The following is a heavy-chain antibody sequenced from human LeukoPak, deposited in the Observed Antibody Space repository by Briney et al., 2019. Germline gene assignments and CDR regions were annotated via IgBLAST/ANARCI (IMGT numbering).Heavy chain of an antibody. D-gene: IGHD2/OR15-2a*01. CDR1: RFIFSNYG. CDR2: ISYDGSNK. J-gene: IGHJ4*02. V-gene: IGHV3-30*18. CDR3: AKDLLALRRTSNFDY. Sequence: GGSLRLSCAASRFIFSNYGMHWVRQAPGKGLEWVAVISYDGSNKYYADSVKGRFTISRDDSKNTLYLQMNSLRAEVTAVYYCAKDLLALRRTSNFDYWGQGTLVTVSS.